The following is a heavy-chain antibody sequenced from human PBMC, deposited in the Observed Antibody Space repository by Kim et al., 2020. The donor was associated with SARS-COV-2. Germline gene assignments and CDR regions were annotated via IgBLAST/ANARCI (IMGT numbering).Heavy chain of an antibody. J-gene: IGHJ3*02. D-gene: IGHD2-2*01. Sequence: ASVKVSCKASGYIFTSYAMNWVRQAPGQGLEWMGWINTNTGNPTYAQGFTGRFVFSLDTSVSTAYLQISSLKAEDTAVYYCASHCSSTSCYAEAGSAFDIWGQGTMVTVSS. V-gene: IGHV7-4-1*02. CDR3: ASHCSSTSCYAEAGSAFDI. CDR1: GYIFTSYA. CDR2: INTNTGNP.